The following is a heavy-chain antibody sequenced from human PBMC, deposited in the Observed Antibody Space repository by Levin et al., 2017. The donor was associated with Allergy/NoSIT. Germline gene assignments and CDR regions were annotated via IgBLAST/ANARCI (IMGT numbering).Heavy chain of an antibody. CDR3: AGWAWDSVVRGASFDY. J-gene: IGHJ4*02. V-gene: IGHV3-48*02. Sequence: PAGGSLRLSCAASGFTFSSYAMNWVRQAPGKGLEWVSYISSGSHTIYYADSVQGRFTISRDSAKNSLYLQMNSLRDEDTAVYFCAGWAWDSVVRGASFDYWGQGTPVTVSS. CDR1: GFTFSSYA. D-gene: IGHD3-10*01. CDR2: ISSGSHTI.